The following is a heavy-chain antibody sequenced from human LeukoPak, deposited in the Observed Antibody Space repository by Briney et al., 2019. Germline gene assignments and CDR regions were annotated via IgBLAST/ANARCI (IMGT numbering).Heavy chain of an antibody. D-gene: IGHD4-17*01. J-gene: IGHJ4*02. CDR1: GGSISNYH. CDR2: VSYTGST. Sequence: SETLSLTCIVSGGSISNYHWSWIRQPPGKGLEWIGYVSYTGSTNCNPSLKSRVTMSVDTSKNQFSLNLSSVTAADTAMYYCARASTVTTWSLGYWGQGILVTISS. CDR3: ARASTVTTWSLGY. V-gene: IGHV4-59*01.